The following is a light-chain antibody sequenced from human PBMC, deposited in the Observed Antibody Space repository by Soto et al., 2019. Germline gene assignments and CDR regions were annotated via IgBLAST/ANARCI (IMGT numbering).Light chain of an antibody. CDR2: GAS. V-gene: IGKV3-20*01. CDR3: QQYGSSPPIT. Sequence: EIVLTQSPGTLSLSPGERATLSCRASQSVSSSYLAWYQQKPGQAPRLLIYGASSRATGIPDRFSGSGSGTDFTLTISRLEHEDVAAYYCQQYGSSPPITFGQGTRLEIK. J-gene: IGKJ5*01. CDR1: QSVSSSY.